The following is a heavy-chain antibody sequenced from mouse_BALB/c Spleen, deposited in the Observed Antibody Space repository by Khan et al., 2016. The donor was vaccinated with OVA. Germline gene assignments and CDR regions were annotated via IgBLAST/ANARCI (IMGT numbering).Heavy chain of an antibody. CDR1: GYTITCDYA. CDR3: ARKNYYGYAMDY. Sequence: EVKLLESGPGLVKPSQSLSLTCTVTGYTITCDYAWDWIRQFPGNKLEWMGYISYGGSTSYNPSLKSRISITRDTSKNQFFLQLNSVTTEDTATYYCARKNYYGYAMDYWGQGTSVTVSS. V-gene: IGHV3-2*02. CDR2: ISYGGST. J-gene: IGHJ4*01. D-gene: IGHD1-1*01.